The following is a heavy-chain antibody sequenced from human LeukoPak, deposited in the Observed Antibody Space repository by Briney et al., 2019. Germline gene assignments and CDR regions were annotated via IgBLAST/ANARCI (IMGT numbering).Heavy chain of an antibody. Sequence: SETLSLTCTVSGGSISSSSNYLGWIRQPPGKGLEWIGSIYYSGSTYYNPSLKSRVTISVGASKNQFSLRLSSVTAADTAVYYCARGQGATVPQVGKNWFDPWGQGTRVIVSS. CDR1: GGSISSSSNY. J-gene: IGHJ5*02. CDR2: IYYSGST. V-gene: IGHV4-39*07. D-gene: IGHD1-26*01. CDR3: ARGQGATVPQVGKNWFDP.